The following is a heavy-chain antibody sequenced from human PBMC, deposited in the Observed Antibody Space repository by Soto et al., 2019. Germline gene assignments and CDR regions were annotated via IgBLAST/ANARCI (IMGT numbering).Heavy chain of an antibody. CDR1: GFTFSTYS. V-gene: IGHV3-21*01. Sequence: GGSLRLSCAASGFTFSTYSINWVRQAPGKGLEWVSSISSSSVYIYYADSLKGRFTVSRDNSKNSVYLQMNSLRAEDTAVYYCARGPHGRFDSWGRGTLVTVS. CDR3: ARGPHGRFDS. CDR2: ISSSSVYI. J-gene: IGHJ5*01.